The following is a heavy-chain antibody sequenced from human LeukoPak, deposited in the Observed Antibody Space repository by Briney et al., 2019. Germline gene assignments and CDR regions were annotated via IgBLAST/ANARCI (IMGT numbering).Heavy chain of an antibody. CDR1: GYTFLNYG. CDR2: INPSGGST. J-gene: IGHJ4*02. CDR3: ASAAYSGYDWDY. Sequence: RASVKVSCKASGYTFLNYGISWVRQAPGQGLEWMGIINPSGGSTSYAQKFQGRVTMTRDTSTSTVYMELSSLRSEDTAVYYCASAAYSGYDWDYWGQGTLVTVSS. V-gene: IGHV1-46*01. D-gene: IGHD5-12*01.